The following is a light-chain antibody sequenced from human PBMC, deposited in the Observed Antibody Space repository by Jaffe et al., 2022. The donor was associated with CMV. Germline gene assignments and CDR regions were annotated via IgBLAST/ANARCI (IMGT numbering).Light chain of an antibody. CDR3: SSYTSISPWV. CDR2: DVE. CDR1: SSDVGGYDY. Sequence: QSALTQPASVSGSRGQSITISCSGTSSDVGGYDYVSWYQQHPGKAPQLIIYDVENRPSGISNRFSGSKSGNTASLTISGLQAEDEADYYCSSYTSISPWVFGGGTKVTVL. J-gene: IGLJ3*02. V-gene: IGLV2-14*03.